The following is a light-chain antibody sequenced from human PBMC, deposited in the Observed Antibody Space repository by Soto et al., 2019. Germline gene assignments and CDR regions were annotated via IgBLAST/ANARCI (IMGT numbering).Light chain of an antibody. CDR2: DAS. CDR1: QSITTY. J-gene: IGKJ1*01. V-gene: IGKV3-11*01. Sequence: ETVLTQSPATLSLSPGDRATLSCRASQSITTYLAWYQQKTGQAPKLLFYDASNRATGIPARFSASGSGTDFTLTISSLEPEDSADYYCQQRSSWWTFGQGTKVEIK. CDR3: QQRSSWWT.